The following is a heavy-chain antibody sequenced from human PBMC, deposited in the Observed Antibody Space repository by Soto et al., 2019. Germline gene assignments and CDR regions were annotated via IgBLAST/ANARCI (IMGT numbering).Heavy chain of an antibody. Sequence: QVQLVQSGAEVKKPGSSVKVSCKASGGTFSSYTISWVRQAPGQGLEWMGRIIPILGIANYAQKFQGRVTSTADKSTSTDYMELSSLRSEDTAVYYCARLWELGGTGWFDPWGQGTLVTVSS. V-gene: IGHV1-69*02. CDR3: ARLWELGGTGWFDP. J-gene: IGHJ5*02. CDR2: IIPILGIA. CDR1: GGTFSSYT. D-gene: IGHD1-26*01.